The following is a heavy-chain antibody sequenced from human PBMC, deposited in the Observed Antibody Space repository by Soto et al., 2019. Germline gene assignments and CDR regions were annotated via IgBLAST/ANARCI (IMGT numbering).Heavy chain of an antibody. V-gene: IGHV4-39*01. D-gene: IGHD3-10*01. CDR2: IYYSGST. Sequence: SETLSLTCTVSGGSISSSSYYWGWIRQPPGKGLEWIGSIYYSGSTYYNPSLKSRVTISVDTSKNQFSLKLSSVTAADTAVYYCARHGSGSYGYYFDYWGQGTLVTVAS. CDR3: ARHGSGSYGYYFDY. J-gene: IGHJ4*02. CDR1: GGSISSSSYY.